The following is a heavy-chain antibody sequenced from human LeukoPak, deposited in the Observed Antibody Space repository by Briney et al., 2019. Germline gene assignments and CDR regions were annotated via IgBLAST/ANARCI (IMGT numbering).Heavy chain of an antibody. CDR2: SNPNSVCT. Sequence: GASVKVSCKASGYTFTGYYMHWVRQAPGQRLGWRGWSNPNSVCTNYAQKFQGRVTMTRDTSISTAYMELSRLRSDDTAVYYCPWLDFDWLGYKDYYMDVWGKGTTVTVSS. D-gene: IGHD3-9*01. CDR3: PWLDFDWLGYKDYYMDV. CDR1: GYTFTGYY. V-gene: IGHV1-2*02. J-gene: IGHJ6*03.